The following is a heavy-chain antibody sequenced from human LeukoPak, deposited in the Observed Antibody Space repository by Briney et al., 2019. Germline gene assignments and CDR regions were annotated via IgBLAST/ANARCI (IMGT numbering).Heavy chain of an antibody. V-gene: IGHV4-61*03. J-gene: IGHJ4*02. CDR3: ARSQNYYGSGDY. D-gene: IGHD3-10*01. CDR1: GDSVSNGNYY. Sequence: SSETLSLTCTVSGDSVSNGNYYWSWLRQPPGKALEWIGYIYYTGKTYYNPSLEGRVTILVHTSRNHFSVKLSSATAADTAVYYCARSQNYYGSGDYWSQGTLVTVSS. CDR2: IYYTGKT.